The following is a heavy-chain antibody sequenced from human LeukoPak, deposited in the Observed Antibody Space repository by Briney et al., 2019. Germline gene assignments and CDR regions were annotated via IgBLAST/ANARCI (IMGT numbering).Heavy chain of an antibody. Sequence: QAWGSLRLSCAASGFSFSSFGMHWVRQAPGKGLDWVAFIRYDGSKKYYADSVKGRFTISRDSSKNTLYLQMNSLRAEDTAVYYCAKDLYDSPFDYWGQGTLVTVSS. D-gene: IGHD3-22*01. J-gene: IGHJ4*02. CDR1: GFSFSSFG. CDR2: IRYDGSKK. V-gene: IGHV3-30*02. CDR3: AKDLYDSPFDY.